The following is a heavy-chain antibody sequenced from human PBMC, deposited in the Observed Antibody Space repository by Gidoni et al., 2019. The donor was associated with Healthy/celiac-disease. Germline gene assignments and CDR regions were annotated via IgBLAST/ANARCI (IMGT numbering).Heavy chain of an antibody. Sequence: QVQLVESGGGVVQPGRSLSLSCSASGFTFRSSAMHWFRQAPGKGLGWVAVISYDGSNKYYADSVKGRFTISRDNSKNTLYLQMNSLRAEDTAVYYCARDSGSLRFLEWFRGRDYYGMDVWGQGTTVTVSS. J-gene: IGHJ6*02. D-gene: IGHD3-3*01. CDR2: ISYDGSNK. CDR1: GFTFRSSA. V-gene: IGHV3-30-3*01. CDR3: ARDSGSLRFLEWFRGRDYYGMDV.